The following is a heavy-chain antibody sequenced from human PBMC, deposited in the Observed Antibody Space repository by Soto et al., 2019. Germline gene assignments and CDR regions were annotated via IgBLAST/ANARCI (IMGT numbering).Heavy chain of an antibody. CDR1: GFTFSNYG. V-gene: IGHV3-33*01. CDR2: IWYDGSNK. J-gene: IGHJ4*02. CDR3: ARGNGPNSGDFDF. D-gene: IGHD7-27*01. Sequence: QVQLVESGGGVVQPGWSLRLSCAASGFTFSNYGMHWVRQAPGKGLEWVAVIWYDGSNKYYVDSVKGRFTISRENSKNTLYLQMNSLRAEDTAVYYWARGNGPNSGDFDFWGQGTLVTVSS.